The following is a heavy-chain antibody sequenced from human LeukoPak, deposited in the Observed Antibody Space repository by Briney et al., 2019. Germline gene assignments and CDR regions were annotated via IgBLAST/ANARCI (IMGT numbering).Heavy chain of an antibody. CDR1: GGSISSGGYY. CDR3: ARVEVPAQTFDY. D-gene: IGHD2-2*01. J-gene: IGHJ4*02. V-gene: IGHV4-31*03. Sequence: PSQTLSLTCTVSGGSISSGGYYWSWIRQHPGKGLEWIGYIYYSGSTYYNPSLKSRVTISVDTSKNQFSLKLSSVTAADTAVYYCARVEVPAQTFDYWGQGTLVTVSS. CDR2: IYYSGST.